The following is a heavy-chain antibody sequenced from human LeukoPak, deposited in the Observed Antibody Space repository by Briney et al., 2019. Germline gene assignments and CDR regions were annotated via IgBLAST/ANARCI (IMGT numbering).Heavy chain of an antibody. D-gene: IGHD3-9*01. CDR3: ARDRYDILTGWALYGMDV. Sequence: SGTLSLTCAVSGGSISSSNRWSWVRQPPGKGLEWIGEIYHSGSTNYNPSLKSRVTISVDKSKNQFSLKLSSVTAADTAVYYSARDRYDILTGWALYGMDVWGKGTTVTVSS. CDR1: GGSISSSNR. CDR2: IYHSGST. J-gene: IGHJ6*04. V-gene: IGHV4-4*02.